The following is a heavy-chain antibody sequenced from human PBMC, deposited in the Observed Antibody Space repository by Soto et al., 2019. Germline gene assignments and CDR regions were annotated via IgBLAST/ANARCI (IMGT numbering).Heavy chain of an antibody. Sequence: PSETLSLTCAVSGGSISSGGYSWSWIRQPPGKGLEWIGYIYHSGSTYYNPSLKSRVTISVDRSKNQFSLKLSSVTAADTAVYYRARVPDYWGQGTLVTLSS. CDR1: GGSISSGGYS. V-gene: IGHV4-30-2*01. CDR2: IYHSGST. CDR3: ARVPDY. J-gene: IGHJ4*02.